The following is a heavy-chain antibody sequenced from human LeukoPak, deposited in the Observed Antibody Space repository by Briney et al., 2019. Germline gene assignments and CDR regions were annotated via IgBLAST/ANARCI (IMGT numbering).Heavy chain of an antibody. CDR1: GFTFSRYA. CDR3: AKAGSLATPTPYYFDY. V-gene: IGHV3-23*01. J-gene: IGHJ4*02. Sequence: GGSLRLSCAASGFTFSRYAMSWVRQAPGKGLEWVSTFSGSGDNTYYADSVKGRFTISRDNSKNTLYLQMNSLRAEDTAVYYCAKAGSLATPTPYYFDYWGQGTLVTVSS. D-gene: IGHD5-12*01. CDR2: FSGSGDNT.